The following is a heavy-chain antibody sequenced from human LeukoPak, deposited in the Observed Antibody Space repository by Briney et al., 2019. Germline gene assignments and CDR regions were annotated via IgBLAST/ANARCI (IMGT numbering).Heavy chain of an antibody. J-gene: IGHJ4*02. V-gene: IGHV3-20*04. D-gene: IGHD3-16*01. CDR3: AKDADDYVSYFDY. Sequence: SGGSLRLSCAASGFTFDDYGMSWVRQAPGKGLEWVSGINWNGGRTGYVDSVKGRFTTSRDNSKNTLYLQMNSLRAEDTAIYYCAKDADDYVSYFDYWGQGTLVTVSS. CDR1: GFTFDDYG. CDR2: INWNGGRT.